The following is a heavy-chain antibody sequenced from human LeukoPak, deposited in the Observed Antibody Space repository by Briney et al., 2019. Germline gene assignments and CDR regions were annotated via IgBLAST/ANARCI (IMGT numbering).Heavy chain of an antibody. CDR3: ARQLEADCYDSSGYYPDY. J-gene: IGHJ4*02. D-gene: IGHD3-22*01. Sequence: GESLKISCKGSGYSFTSYWISWVRQMPGKGLEWMGRIDPSDSYTNYSPSFQGHVTISADKSISTAYLQWSSLKASDTAMYYCARQLEADCYDSSGYYPDYWGQGTLVTVSS. V-gene: IGHV5-10-1*01. CDR1: GYSFTSYW. CDR2: IDPSDSYT.